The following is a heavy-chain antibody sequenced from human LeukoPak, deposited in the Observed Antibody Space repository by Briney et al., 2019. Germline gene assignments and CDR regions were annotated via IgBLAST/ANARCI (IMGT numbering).Heavy chain of an antibody. V-gene: IGHV1-46*01. CDR2: INPSGGST. CDR3: ARVAAEVVGVPGAIGFGWLRRDYYYMDV. J-gene: IGHJ6*03. CDR1: GYTFTGYY. Sequence: GASVKVSCKASGYTFTGYYIHWVRQAPGEGLEWMGIINPSGGSTSYAQKFQGRVTMTRGMSTSTVYMELSSLRSEDTAVYYCARVAAEVVGVPGAIGFGWLRRDYYYMDVWGKGTTVTVSS. D-gene: IGHD2-2*02.